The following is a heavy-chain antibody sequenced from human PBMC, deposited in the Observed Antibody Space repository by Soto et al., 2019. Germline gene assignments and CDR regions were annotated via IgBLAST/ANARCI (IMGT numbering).Heavy chain of an antibody. CDR3: ARSYYDSSGYYYSVPLKYAFDI. Sequence: ASVKVSCKASGYTFTGYYMHWVRQAPGQGLEWMGWINPNSGGTNYAQKFQGWVTMTRDTSISTAYMELSRLRSDDTAVYYCARSYYDSSGYYYSVPLKYAFDIWGQGTMVTVSS. CDR1: GYTFTGYY. CDR2: INPNSGGT. V-gene: IGHV1-2*04. J-gene: IGHJ3*02. D-gene: IGHD3-22*01.